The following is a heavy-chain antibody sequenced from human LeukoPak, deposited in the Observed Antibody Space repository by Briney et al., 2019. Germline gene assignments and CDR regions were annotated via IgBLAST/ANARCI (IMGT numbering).Heavy chain of an antibody. Sequence: PGGSLRLSCAVAGFSVSTNYMSWVRQAPGKGVEWVSAISGSGGSTYYADSVKGRFTISRDNSKNTLYLQMNSLRAEDTAVYYCAKEGPEYYDILTGYYIDYWGQGTLVTVSS. CDR2: ISGSGGST. D-gene: IGHD3-9*01. V-gene: IGHV3-23*01. CDR3: AKEGPEYYDILTGYYIDY. J-gene: IGHJ4*02. CDR1: GFSVSTNY.